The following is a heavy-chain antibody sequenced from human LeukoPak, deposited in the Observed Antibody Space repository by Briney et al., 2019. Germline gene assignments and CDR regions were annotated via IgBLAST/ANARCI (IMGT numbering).Heavy chain of an antibody. CDR1: GGSISSGGYS. D-gene: IGHD2-8*01. CDR3: ARYLMVDAFDI. J-gene: IGHJ3*02. Sequence: SETLSLTCAVSGGSISSGGYSWSWIRQPPGQGLEWIGYIYHSGSTYYNPSLKSRVTISVDRSKNQFSLKLSSVTAADTAVYYCARYLMVDAFDIWGQGTMVTVSS. CDR2: IYHSGST. V-gene: IGHV4-30-2*01.